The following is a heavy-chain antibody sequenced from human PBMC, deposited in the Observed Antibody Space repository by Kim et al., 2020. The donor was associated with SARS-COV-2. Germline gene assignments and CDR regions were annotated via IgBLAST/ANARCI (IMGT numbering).Heavy chain of an antibody. CDR2: IYYSGST. CDR1: GGSISSSSYY. CDR3: GLIVVSSENYYYGMDV. V-gene: IGHV4-39*01. Sequence: SETLSLTCTVSGGSISSSSYYWGWIRQPPGKGLEWIGSIYYSGSTYYNPSLKSRVTISVDTSKNQFSLKLSSVTAADTAVYYCGLIVVSSENYYYGMDVWGQGTTVTVSS. D-gene: IGHD3-22*01. J-gene: IGHJ6*02.